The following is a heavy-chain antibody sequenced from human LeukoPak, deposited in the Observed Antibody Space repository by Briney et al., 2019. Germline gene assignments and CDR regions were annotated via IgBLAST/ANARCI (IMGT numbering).Heavy chain of an antibody. Sequence: PGRSLRLSCSASGFTFSDYAMTWVRQAPGKGLEWVSAIDGSGVYRYHADSVEGRFTISRDSSRTTLYLQMSSLRAEDTAVYYCAKNLRTGMALYDHWGQGAPVAVSS. D-gene: IGHD5-24*01. CDR1: GFTFSDYA. J-gene: IGHJ5*02. CDR2: IDGSGVYR. CDR3: AKNLRTGMALYDH. V-gene: IGHV3-23*01.